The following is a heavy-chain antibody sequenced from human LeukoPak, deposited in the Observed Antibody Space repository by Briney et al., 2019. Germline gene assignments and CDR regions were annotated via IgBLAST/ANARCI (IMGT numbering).Heavy chain of an antibody. CDR1: GGSISSYY. Sequence: SETLSLTCTVTGGSISSYYWSWIRQPPGKGLEWIGYIYYSGSTNYNPSLKSRVTISVDTSKNQFSLKLSSVTAADTAVYYCARGRGWELLFDYWGQGTLVTVSS. V-gene: IGHV4-59*01. CDR2: IYYSGST. CDR3: ARGRGWELLFDY. D-gene: IGHD1-26*01. J-gene: IGHJ4*02.